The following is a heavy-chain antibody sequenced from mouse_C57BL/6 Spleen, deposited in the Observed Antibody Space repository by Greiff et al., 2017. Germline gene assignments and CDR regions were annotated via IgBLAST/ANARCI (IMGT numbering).Heavy chain of an antibody. CDR1: GFTFSDAW. Sequence: EVKLEESGGGLVQPGGSIKLSCAASGFTFSDAWMDWVRQSPEKGLEWVAEIRNKANNHATYYAESVKGRFTISRVDSKSSVYLQMNSLRAEDTGIYYCTRGLLRIRDYAMDYWGQGTSVTVSS. D-gene: IGHD1-1*01. V-gene: IGHV6-6*01. CDR3: TRGLLRIRDYAMDY. CDR2: IRNKANNHAT. J-gene: IGHJ4*01.